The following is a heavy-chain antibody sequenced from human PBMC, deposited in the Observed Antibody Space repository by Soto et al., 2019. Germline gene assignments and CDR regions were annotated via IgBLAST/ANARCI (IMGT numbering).Heavy chain of an antibody. D-gene: IGHD6-19*01. CDR1: VGSVSGSS. CDR2: VYYTGST. Sequence: ESLSLTCSVSVGSVSGSSWSWIRPSPGKGLEWLGYVYYTGSTNYSPSLRSRVSISVDTSKNEFSLRLSSVTAADTAVYFCARSVAVPGAHIDYWGQGTQVTVSS. CDR3: ARSVAVPGAHIDY. J-gene: IGHJ4*02. V-gene: IGHV4-59*02.